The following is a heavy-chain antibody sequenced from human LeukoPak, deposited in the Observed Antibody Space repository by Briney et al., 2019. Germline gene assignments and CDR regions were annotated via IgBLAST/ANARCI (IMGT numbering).Heavy chain of an antibody. J-gene: IGHJ4*02. Sequence: GGSLRLSCAASGFTFSSYGMHWVRQAPGKGLEWVARMSYDGSNYHYADSVGGRFTISRDNSKNTLYLQMNSLRTEDTALYYCARGGSYDFWSGRHCFDYWGQGTLVTVSS. D-gene: IGHD3-3*01. CDR3: ARGGSYDFWSGRHCFDY. V-gene: IGHV3-30*03. CDR1: GFTFSSYG. CDR2: MSYDGSNY.